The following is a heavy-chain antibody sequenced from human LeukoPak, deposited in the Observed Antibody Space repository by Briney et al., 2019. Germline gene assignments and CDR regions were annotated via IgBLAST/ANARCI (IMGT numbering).Heavy chain of an antibody. CDR2: ISSSGSTI. D-gene: IGHD3-22*01. CDR1: GFTFSDYY. Sequence: GGSLRLSCAASGFTFSDYYMSWIRQAPGKGLEWVSYISSSGSTIYYADSVKGRFTISRDNAKNSLYLQMNSLRAEDTAVYYCARDLSSGYWYGMDVWGQGTTVTVSS. V-gene: IGHV3-11*01. CDR3: ARDLSSGYWYGMDV. J-gene: IGHJ6*02.